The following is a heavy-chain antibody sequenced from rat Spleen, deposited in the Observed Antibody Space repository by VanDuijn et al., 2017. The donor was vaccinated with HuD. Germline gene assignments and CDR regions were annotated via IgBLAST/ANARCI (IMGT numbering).Heavy chain of an antibody. CDR3: ARHGRGERTYYYVLDA. Sequence: EVQLVESDGGLVQPGRSLKLSCAASGFIFSDPYVAWVRQAPSKGLEGVAILNYDGRSTCYRDSVSVRLTISRDNANSTLYLQMDSLQSEDTATYYCARHGRGERTYYYVLDAWGQGVSVTVSS. CDR2: LNYDGRST. D-gene: IGHD4-3*01. V-gene: IGHV5-29*01. CDR1: GFIFSDPY. J-gene: IGHJ4*01.